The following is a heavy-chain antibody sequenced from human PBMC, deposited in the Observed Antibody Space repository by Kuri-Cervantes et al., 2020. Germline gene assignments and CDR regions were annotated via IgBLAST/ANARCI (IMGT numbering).Heavy chain of an antibody. Sequence: GGSLRLSCAVSGLTFSNLWMTWVRQAPGRGLEWVANIKQDGSEKKYLDSVKGRFTVSRDNAKNSLYLQMNSLRAEDTAMYYCARVRTGYFYHYYMDVWGKGTTVTVSS. CDR1: GLTFSNLW. J-gene: IGHJ6*03. V-gene: IGHV3-7*04. CDR3: ARVRTGYFYHYYMDV. D-gene: IGHD6-13*01. CDR2: IKQDGSEK.